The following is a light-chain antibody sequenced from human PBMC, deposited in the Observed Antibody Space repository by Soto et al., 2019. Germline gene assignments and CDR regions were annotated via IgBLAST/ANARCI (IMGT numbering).Light chain of an antibody. V-gene: IGKV3-20*01. J-gene: IGKJ3*01. CDR3: QQDGSSPPVT. CDR2: GAS. CDR1: QSVSSSY. Sequence: EIVLTQSPGTLSLSPGERATLSCRASQSVSSSYLAWYQQKPGQAPRLLIYGASSRATGIPDRFSGSGSGTDFALTISSLEPEDFAVYYCQQDGSSPPVTFGPGTKVDIK.